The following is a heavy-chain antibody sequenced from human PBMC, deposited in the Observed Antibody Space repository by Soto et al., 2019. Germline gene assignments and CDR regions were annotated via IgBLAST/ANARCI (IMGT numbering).Heavy chain of an antibody. J-gene: IGHJ3*02. D-gene: IGHD3-9*01. V-gene: IGHV4-30-2*01. CDR3: ARASYDILTGRLDAFDI. CDR2: ISHGGNT. Sequence: SETLSLTCAVSGGSINNGGYSWSWLRQPPGKGLEWIGYISHGGNTYYNPSLRSRVIMSIDKSKNHFSLGLKSVTAADTATYYCARASYDILTGRLDAFDIWGQGTMVTVSS. CDR1: GGSINNGGYS.